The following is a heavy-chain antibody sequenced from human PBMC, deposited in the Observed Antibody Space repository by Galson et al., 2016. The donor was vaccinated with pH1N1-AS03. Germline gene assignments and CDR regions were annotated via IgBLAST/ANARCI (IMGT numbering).Heavy chain of an antibody. Sequence: SVKVSCKASGYTFTSYDINWVRQSTGRGLEWMGWMNPSSGNTGYAQKFQGRVTMTRDTSIRTAYMELYNLRSADTAVYHCTKEYRANTNGRYAELGYWGQGTLVTVSS. V-gene: IGHV1-8*01. J-gene: IGHJ4*02. CDR1: GYTFTSYD. CDR3: TKEYRANTNGRYAELGY. CDR2: MNPSSGNT. D-gene: IGHD1-26*01.